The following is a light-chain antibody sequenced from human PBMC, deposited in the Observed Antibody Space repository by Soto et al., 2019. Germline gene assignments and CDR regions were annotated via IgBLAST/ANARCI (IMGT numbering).Light chain of an antibody. J-gene: IGKJ5*01. CDR1: QIVSSSY. V-gene: IGKV3-20*01. CDR2: GAS. Sequence: EIVLTQSPGTLSLSPGERATPSCRASQIVSSSYLAWYQQKPGQAPRLLIYGASSRATGIPDRFSGRGSGTHFTLTISRLEPEDFAVYYCQQYGSSPFITFGQGTRLEIK. CDR3: QQYGSSPFIT.